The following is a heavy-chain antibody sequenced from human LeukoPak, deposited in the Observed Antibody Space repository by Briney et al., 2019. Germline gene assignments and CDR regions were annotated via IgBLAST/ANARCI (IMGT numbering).Heavy chain of an antibody. V-gene: IGHV3-11*03. CDR3: ARRVDWNDFAFDI. D-gene: IGHD1-1*01. CDR2: ISSSNSYT. J-gene: IGHJ3*02. CDR1: GFTFSDYY. Sequence: KPGGSLRLSCAASGFTFSDYYMSWIRPAQGKGLEGVSYISSSNSYTNYADSVKGRFTISRDNPKNSLYLQMNSLRAEDTAVYYCARRVDWNDFAFDIWGQGTMVTVSS.